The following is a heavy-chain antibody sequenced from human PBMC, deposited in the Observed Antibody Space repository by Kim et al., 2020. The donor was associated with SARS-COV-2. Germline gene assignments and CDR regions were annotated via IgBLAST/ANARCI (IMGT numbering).Heavy chain of an antibody. J-gene: IGHJ6*02. CDR3: ARKGVEAFYYYNAMDV. D-gene: IGHD2-15*01. Sequence: ASVKVSCKASGYTFTNYYMHWVRQAPGQGLEWMGIINPSDGSTTYARKFKGRLTMTRDTSTSTVHIELSSLRPDDTAVYYCARKGVEAFYYYNAMDVWGQGTTVTVSS. CDR2: INPSDGST. V-gene: IGHV1-46*01. CDR1: GYTFTNYY.